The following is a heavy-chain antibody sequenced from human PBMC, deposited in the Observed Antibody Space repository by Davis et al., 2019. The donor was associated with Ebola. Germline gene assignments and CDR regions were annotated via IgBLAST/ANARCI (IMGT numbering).Heavy chain of an antibody. Sequence: GESLKISCAASGFTFTTYAMSWVRQAPGKGLEWVAVISYDGSNKYYADSVKGRFTISRDNSKNTLYLQMNSLRAEDTAVYYCVKGTTPWFDPWGQGTLVTVSS. CDR2: ISYDGSNK. V-gene: IGHV3-30*18. CDR3: VKGTTPWFDP. J-gene: IGHJ5*02. D-gene: IGHD1-7*01. CDR1: GFTFTTYA.